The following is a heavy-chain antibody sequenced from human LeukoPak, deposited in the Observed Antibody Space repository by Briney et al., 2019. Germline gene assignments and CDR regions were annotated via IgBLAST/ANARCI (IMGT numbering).Heavy chain of an antibody. J-gene: IGHJ4*02. D-gene: IGHD2-21*02. Sequence: ASVKVSCKASGGTFSSYAISWVRQAPGQGLEWMGGIIPIFGTANYAQKLQGRVTMTTDTSTSTAYMELRSLRSDDTAVYYCARVGAYCGGDCYSGYWGQGTLVTVSS. V-gene: IGHV1-69*05. CDR2: IIPIFGTA. CDR1: GGTFSSYA. CDR3: ARVGAYCGGDCYSGY.